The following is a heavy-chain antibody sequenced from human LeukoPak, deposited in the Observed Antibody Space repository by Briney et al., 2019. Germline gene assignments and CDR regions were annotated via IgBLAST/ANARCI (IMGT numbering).Heavy chain of an antibody. D-gene: IGHD4-17*01. CDR3: ARVPYGAGFFDY. J-gene: IGHJ4*02. V-gene: IGHV4-59*01. CDR2: IYYSGST. Sequence: SQTLSPTCTVSGGSISSYYWSWIRQPPGKGLEWIGYIYYSGSTNYNPSLKSRVTISVDTSKNQFSLKLSSVTAADTAVYYCARVPYGAGFFDYWGQGTLVTVSS. CDR1: GGSISSYY.